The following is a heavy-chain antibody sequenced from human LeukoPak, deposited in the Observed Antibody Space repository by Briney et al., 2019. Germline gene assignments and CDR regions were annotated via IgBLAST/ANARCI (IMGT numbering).Heavy chain of an antibody. V-gene: IGHV3-74*01. CDR2: INSDGSST. CDR1: GFTFSSYW. J-gene: IGHJ4*02. D-gene: IGHD6-13*01. CDR3: ARGGGYSSSWYQT. Sequence: GGSLRLSCAASGFTFSSYWMHWVRQAPGQGLVWVSRINSDGSSTSYADSVKCRFTISRDNAKNTLYLQMNSLRAEDTAVYYCARGGGYSSSWYQTWGQGTLVTVSS.